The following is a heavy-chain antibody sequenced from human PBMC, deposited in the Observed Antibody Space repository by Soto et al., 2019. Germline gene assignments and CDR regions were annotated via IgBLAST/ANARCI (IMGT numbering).Heavy chain of an antibody. Sequence: QVQLVQSGADVKKPGSSVKVSCKTSGGPFGSSAISWVRQAPAQGLEWMGEIIPVFDKANYAKNFQGRLNITADDHTGTVFMQLSSLISEDTAVYFCARLRRDWGDAFELWGLGTFFTVSS. D-gene: IGHD3-16*01. V-gene: IGHV1-69*01. CDR3: ARLRRDWGDAFEL. CDR2: IIPVFDKA. CDR1: GGPFGSSA. J-gene: IGHJ3*01.